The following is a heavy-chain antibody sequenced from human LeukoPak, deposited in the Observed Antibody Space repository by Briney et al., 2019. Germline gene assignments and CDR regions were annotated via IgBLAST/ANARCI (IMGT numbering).Heavy chain of an antibody. D-gene: IGHD6-13*01. CDR1: GFTFSSYG. V-gene: IGHV3-23*01. CDR2: ISGSGGST. CDR3: ARMTKPAAVVYHYMDV. J-gene: IGHJ6*03. Sequence: GGSLRLSCAASGFTFSSYGMSWVRQAPGKGLEWVSAISGSGGSTYYADSVKGRFTISRDNSKNTLYLQMNSLRAEDTAVYYCARMTKPAAVVYHYMDVWGKGTTVTVSS.